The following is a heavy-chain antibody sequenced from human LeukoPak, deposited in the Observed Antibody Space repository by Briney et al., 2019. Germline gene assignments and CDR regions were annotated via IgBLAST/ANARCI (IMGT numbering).Heavy chain of an antibody. D-gene: IGHD6-19*01. Sequence: ASVKVSCKASGYTFTGCYMHWVRQAPGQGLEWMGWINPNSGGTNYAQKFQGWVTMTRDTSISTAYMELSRLRSDDTAVYYCARVRSSAGSDAFDIWGQGTMVTVSS. CDR1: GYTFTGCY. V-gene: IGHV1-2*04. J-gene: IGHJ3*02. CDR3: ARVRSSAGSDAFDI. CDR2: INPNSGGT.